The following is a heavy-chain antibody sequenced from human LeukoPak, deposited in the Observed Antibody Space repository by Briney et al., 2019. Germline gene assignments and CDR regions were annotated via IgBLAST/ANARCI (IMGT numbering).Heavy chain of an antibody. D-gene: IGHD4-17*01. CDR1: GFTFSSYY. Sequence: GGSLRLSCAASGFTFSSYYMNRVRQAPGKGLEWVSSISSSSSYIYYADSVKGRFTISRDNAKNSLYLQMSSLRAEDTAVYYCARAGAAGDYQYYYYGMDVWGQGTTVTVSS. CDR3: ARAGAAGDYQYYYYGMDV. CDR2: ISSSSSYI. J-gene: IGHJ6*02. V-gene: IGHV3-21*01.